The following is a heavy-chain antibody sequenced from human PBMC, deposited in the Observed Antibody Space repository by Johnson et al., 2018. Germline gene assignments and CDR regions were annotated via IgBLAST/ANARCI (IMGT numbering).Heavy chain of an antibody. V-gene: IGHV3-48*01. CDR2: ISSSSSSI. CDR3: ARVISFFYYYMDV. CDR1: GFSFGSYS. Sequence: EVQLLESGGGLVQPGGTLRISCAASGFSFGSYSMSWVRQAPGKGLEWLSYISSSSSSIYYADSVKGRFTVSRDNAKNSLFLQMNSLRAEDTAVYYCARVISFFYYYMDVWCKGAPVTVSS. D-gene: IGHD3-3*02. J-gene: IGHJ6*03.